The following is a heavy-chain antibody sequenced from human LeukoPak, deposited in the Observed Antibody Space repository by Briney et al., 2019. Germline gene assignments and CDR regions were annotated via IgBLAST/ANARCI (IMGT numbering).Heavy chain of an antibody. CDR3: ARPRYCSSTSCPRRYNWFDP. Sequence: SETLSLTCAVYGGSFSGYYWSWIRQPPGKGLEWIGEINHSGSTNYNPCLKSRVTISVDTSKNQFSLKLSSVTAADTAVYYCARPRYCSSTSCPRRYNWFDPWGQGTLVTVSS. V-gene: IGHV4-34*01. J-gene: IGHJ5*02. CDR2: INHSGST. D-gene: IGHD2-2*01. CDR1: GGSFSGYY.